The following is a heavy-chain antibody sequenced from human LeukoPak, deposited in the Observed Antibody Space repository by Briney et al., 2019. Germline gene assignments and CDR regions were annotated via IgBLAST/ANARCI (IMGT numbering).Heavy chain of an antibody. CDR3: ARSGASIAVAAQDY. Sequence: ASVKVSCKASGYTFTGYYMHWVRQAPGQGLEWMGWTNPNSGGTNYAQKFQGRVTMTRDTSISTAYMELSRLRSDDTAVYYCARSGASIAVAAQDYWGQGTLVTVSS. CDR2: TNPNSGGT. J-gene: IGHJ4*02. D-gene: IGHD6-19*01. V-gene: IGHV1-2*02. CDR1: GYTFTGYY.